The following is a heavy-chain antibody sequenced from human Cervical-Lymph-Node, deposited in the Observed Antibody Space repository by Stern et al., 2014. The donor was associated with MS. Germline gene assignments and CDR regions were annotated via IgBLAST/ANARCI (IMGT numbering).Heavy chain of an antibody. CDR1: GYTFTSYW. Sequence: EVQLVESGPEVKRPGESLKISCQASGYTFTSYWIGWGRQMPGKGLEWIGFIFPGGSNIRYSPSFQGQVTISADKSSSTAYLQWNNLKASDTAIYYCARQRYFDYWGQGTLVTVSS. CDR3: ARQRYFDY. CDR2: IFPGGSNI. V-gene: IGHV5-51*01. J-gene: IGHJ4*02.